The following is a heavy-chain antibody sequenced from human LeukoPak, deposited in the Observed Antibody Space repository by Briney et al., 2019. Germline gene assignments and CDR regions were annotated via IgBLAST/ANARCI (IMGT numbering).Heavy chain of an antibody. V-gene: IGHV4-59*12. D-gene: IGHD6-19*01. Sequence: PSETLSLTCTVSGGSISIYYWSWFRQPPGKGLEWIGYIHHSGNTNYNPSLKSRVTMSVDTSKNQFSLKLSSVTAADTAVYYCARDKGSGWYSDAFDIWGQGTMVTVSS. CDR1: GGSISIYY. CDR3: ARDKGSGWYSDAFDI. CDR2: IHHSGNT. J-gene: IGHJ3*02.